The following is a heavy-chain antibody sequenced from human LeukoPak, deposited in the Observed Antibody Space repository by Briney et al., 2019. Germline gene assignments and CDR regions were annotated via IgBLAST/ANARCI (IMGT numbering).Heavy chain of an antibody. CDR3: ARRHHFGFLDS. Sequence: GGSLRLSCAASGVMFPSYWMTWVRQAPGKGLEWVANIKQDGSEKYYVDSVKGRFTISRDNAKNSVYLQVNSLRAEDTAVYYCARRHHFGFLDSWGQGTLVTVSS. V-gene: IGHV3-7*05. J-gene: IGHJ4*02. D-gene: IGHD3-10*01. CDR2: IKQDGSEK. CDR1: GVMFPSYW.